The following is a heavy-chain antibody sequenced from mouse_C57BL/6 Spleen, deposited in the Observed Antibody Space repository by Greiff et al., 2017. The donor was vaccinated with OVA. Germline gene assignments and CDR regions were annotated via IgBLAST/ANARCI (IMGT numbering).Heavy chain of an antibody. J-gene: IGHJ3*01. CDR1: GYTFTDYE. D-gene: IGHD2-2*01. CDR3: TSGWLRRGAY. V-gene: IGHV1-15*01. Sequence: VQLQQSGAELVRPGASVTLSCKASGYTFTDYEMHWVKQTPVHGLEWIGAIDPETGGTAYNQKFKGKAILTADKSSSTAYMELRSLTSEDSAVYYCTSGWLRRGAYWGQGTLVTVSA. CDR2: IDPETGGT.